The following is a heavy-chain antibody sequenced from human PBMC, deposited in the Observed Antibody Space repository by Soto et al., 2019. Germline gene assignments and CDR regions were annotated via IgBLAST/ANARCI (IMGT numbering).Heavy chain of an antibody. J-gene: IGHJ4*02. CDR1: GFTFSNAW. D-gene: IGHD3-22*01. CDR2: IKTKTDGGTT. CDR3: TTDPVTMIVVVPSSG. Sequence: EVQLVESGGGLVKPGGSLRLSCAASGFTFSNAWMNWVRQAPGKGLEWVGRIKTKTDGGTTDYAAPVKGRFTIPRDDSKNTLYLQMNSLKTEDTAVYYCTTDPVTMIVVVPSSGWGQGTLVTVSS. V-gene: IGHV3-15*07.